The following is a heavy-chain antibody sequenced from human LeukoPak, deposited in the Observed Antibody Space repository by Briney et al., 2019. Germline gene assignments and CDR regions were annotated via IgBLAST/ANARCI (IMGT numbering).Heavy chain of an antibody. CDR2: INHSGST. CDR1: GGSFSGYY. D-gene: IGHD3-22*01. J-gene: IGHJ4*02. CDR3: ASLVDYYDSSGYYLDY. V-gene: IGHV4-34*01. Sequence: SETPSLTCAVYGGSFSGYYWSWIRQPPGKGLEWIGEINHSGSTNYNPSLKSRVTISVDTSKNQFSLKLSSVTAADTAVYYCASLVDYYDSSGYYLDYWGQGTLVTVSS.